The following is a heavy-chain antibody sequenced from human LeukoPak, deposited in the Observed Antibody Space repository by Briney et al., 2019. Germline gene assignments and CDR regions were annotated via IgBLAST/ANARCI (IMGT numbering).Heavy chain of an antibody. CDR3: ARGIAAAGTGWFDP. D-gene: IGHD6-13*01. J-gene: IGHJ5*02. Sequence: KPSETLSLTCTVSGGSFSSGGYYWSWIRQHPGKGLEWIGYIYYSGSTYYNPSLKSRVTISVDTSKNQFSLKLSSVTAADTAVYYCARGIAAAGTGWFDPWGQGTLVTVSS. CDR1: GGSFSSGGYY. V-gene: IGHV4-31*03. CDR2: IYYSGST.